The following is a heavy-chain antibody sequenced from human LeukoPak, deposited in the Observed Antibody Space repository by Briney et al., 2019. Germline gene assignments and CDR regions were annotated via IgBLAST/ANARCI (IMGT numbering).Heavy chain of an antibody. CDR3: AREGRSSTPGY. V-gene: IGHV4-4*07. J-gene: IGHJ4*02. CDR1: GGSMSNSY. D-gene: IGHD2-15*01. Sequence: SETLSLTCTVSGGSMSNSYWCWVRQPAGKGLEWIGRISASGNTDYNPSLKGRVTMSVDTSKNQFSLRLTSVTAADTAVYYCAREGRSSTPGYWGQGTLVTVSS. CDR2: ISASGNT.